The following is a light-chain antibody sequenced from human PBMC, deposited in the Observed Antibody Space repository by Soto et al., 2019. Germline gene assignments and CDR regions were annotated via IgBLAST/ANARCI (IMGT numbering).Light chain of an antibody. CDR3: QQYYSFPLT. V-gene: IGKV1D-8*01. Sequence: VIWMTQSPSLLSASTGDRVTISCRISQGISSYLAWYQQKPGKAPELLIYAASTLQSGVPSRFSGSGFGTDFTFTISCLESEDFGTYYCQQYYSFPLTFGGGTKVEIK. J-gene: IGKJ4*01. CDR2: AAS. CDR1: QGISSY.